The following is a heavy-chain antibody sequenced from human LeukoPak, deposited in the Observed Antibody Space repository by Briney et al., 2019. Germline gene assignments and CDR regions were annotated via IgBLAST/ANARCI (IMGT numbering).Heavy chain of an antibody. CDR2: ISSSGSNI. CDR1: GYTFSSYE. Sequence: GGSLRLSCAASGYTFSSYEMNWVRQAPGKGLEWVSYISSSGSNIYYAESVKGRFTISRDNAKNSLDLQMNSLRAEDTAVYYCARYGYSGYWGQGTLVTVSS. J-gene: IGHJ4*02. CDR3: ARYGYSGY. V-gene: IGHV3-48*03. D-gene: IGHD5-12*01.